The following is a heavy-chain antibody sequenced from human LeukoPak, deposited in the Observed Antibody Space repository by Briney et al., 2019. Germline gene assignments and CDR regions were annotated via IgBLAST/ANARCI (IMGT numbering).Heavy chain of an antibody. CDR3: AREKRYCSGGSCYSSPIPNDY. V-gene: IGHV1-2*02. CDR1: GYTFTGYY. J-gene: IGHJ4*02. Sequence: GASVKVSCKASGYTFTGYYMHWVRQAPGQGLEWMGWINPNSGGTNYAQKFQGRVTMTRDTSISTAYMGLSRLRSDDTAVYYCAREKRYCSGGSCYSSPIPNDYWGQGTLVTVSS. CDR2: INPNSGGT. D-gene: IGHD2-15*01.